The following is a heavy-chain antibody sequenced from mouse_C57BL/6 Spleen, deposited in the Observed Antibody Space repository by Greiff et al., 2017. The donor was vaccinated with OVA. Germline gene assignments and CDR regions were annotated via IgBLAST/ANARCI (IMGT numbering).Heavy chain of an antibody. Sequence: QVQLQQSGAELVMPGASVKLSCKASGYTFTSYWMHWVKQRPGQGLEWIGEIDPSDSYTNYNQKFKGKSTLTVDKSSSTAYMQLSSLTSEDSAVYYCARSYYYGSSYGGFDYWGQGTTLTVSS. V-gene: IGHV1-69*01. CDR1: GYTFTSYW. CDR2: IDPSDSYT. D-gene: IGHD1-1*01. J-gene: IGHJ2*01. CDR3: ARSYYYGSSYGGFDY.